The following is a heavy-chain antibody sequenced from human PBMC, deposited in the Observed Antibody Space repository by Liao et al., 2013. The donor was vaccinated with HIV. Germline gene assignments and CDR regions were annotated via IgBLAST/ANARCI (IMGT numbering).Heavy chain of an antibody. V-gene: IGHV4-61*02. J-gene: IGHJ3*02. D-gene: IGHD3-22*01. CDR1: GGSISSGSYY. Sequence: QVQLQESGPGLVKPSQTLSLTCTVSGGSISSGSYYWSWIRQPAGKGLEWIGRIYTSGSTNYNPSLKSRVTISVDTSKNQFSLKLSSVTAADTAVYYCARGSGYYDAFDIWGPRDKWSPSLQ. CDR2: IYTSGST. CDR3: ARGSGYYDAFDI.